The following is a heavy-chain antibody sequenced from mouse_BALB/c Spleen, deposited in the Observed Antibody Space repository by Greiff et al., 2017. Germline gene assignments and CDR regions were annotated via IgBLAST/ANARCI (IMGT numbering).Heavy chain of an antibody. CDR3: ARPSYGNYWYFDV. J-gene: IGHJ1*01. Sequence: DVMLVESGGGLVQPGGSLKLSCAASGFTFSSYTMSWVRQTPEKRLEWVAYISNGGGSTYYPDTVKGRFTISRDNAKNTLYLQMSSLKSEDTAMYYCARPSYGNYWYFDVWGAGTTVTVSS. V-gene: IGHV5-12-2*01. D-gene: IGHD2-1*01. CDR2: ISNGGGST. CDR1: GFTFSSYT.